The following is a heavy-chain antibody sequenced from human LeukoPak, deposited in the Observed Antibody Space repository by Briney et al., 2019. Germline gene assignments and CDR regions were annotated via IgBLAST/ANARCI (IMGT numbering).Heavy chain of an antibody. J-gene: IGHJ4*02. D-gene: IGHD5/OR15-5a*01. CDR3: AKGGLRVTDY. Sequence: GGSLRLSCAASGFIFSSYWMHWVRQAPGKGLVWVSRVNNDGSSTTYADSVKGRFTISGDNAKNTLYLQMNSLRAEDTAVYYCAKGGLRVTDYWGQGTLVTVSS. CDR2: VNNDGSST. V-gene: IGHV3-74*03. CDR1: GFIFSSYW.